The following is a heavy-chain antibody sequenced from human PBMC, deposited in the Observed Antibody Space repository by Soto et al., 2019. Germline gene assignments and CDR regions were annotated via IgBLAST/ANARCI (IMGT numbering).Heavy chain of an antibody. CDR2: INFDESTI. CDR1: GFTFSNYW. J-gene: IGHJ4*02. D-gene: IGHD6-13*01. Sequence: EVQLVESGGGLVQPGRSLRLSCAASGFTFSNYWMHWVRQAPGKGLVWVSRINFDESTIAYAASVQGRFTISRDNAKNTLYLPLNSLRAEDTTIYYCVTGGRAAGHVYHFDDWGQVSLVTVSS. V-gene: IGHV3-74*01. CDR3: VTGGRAAGHVYHFDD.